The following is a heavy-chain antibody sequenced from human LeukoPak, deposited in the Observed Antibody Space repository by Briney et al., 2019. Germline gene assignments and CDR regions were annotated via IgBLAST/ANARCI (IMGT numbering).Heavy chain of an antibody. D-gene: IGHD5-24*01. J-gene: IGHJ4*02. CDR2: ISWDGGST. CDR3: AKAPGGEMAIDY. CDR1: GFTFDDYT. V-gene: IGHV3-43*01. Sequence: GGSLRLSCAASGFTFDDYTMHWVRQAPGKGLGWVSLISWDGGSTYYADSVKGRFTISRDNSKNSLYLQMNSLRTEDTALYYCAKAPGGEMAIDYWGQGTLVTVSS.